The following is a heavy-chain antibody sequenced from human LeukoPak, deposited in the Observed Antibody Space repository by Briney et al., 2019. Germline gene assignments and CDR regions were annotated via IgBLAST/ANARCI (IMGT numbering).Heavy chain of an antibody. Sequence: SVKVSCKASGGTFSSYAISWVRQAPGQGLEWMGGIIPIFGTANYAQKSQGRVTITADESTSTAYMELSSLRSEDTAVYYCARDRWAARPYYYYGMDVWGQGTTVTVSS. D-gene: IGHD6-6*01. V-gene: IGHV1-69*13. CDR3: ARDRWAARPYYYYGMDV. J-gene: IGHJ6*02. CDR2: IIPIFGTA. CDR1: GGTFSSYA.